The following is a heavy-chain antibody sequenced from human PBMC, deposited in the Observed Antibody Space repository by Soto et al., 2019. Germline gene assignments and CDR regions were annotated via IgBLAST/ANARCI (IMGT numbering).Heavy chain of an antibody. CDR2: IRSDGDTT. V-gene: IGHV3-23*01. CDR1: GFTFSSYG. CDR3: AKGKGVGATPDGANC. J-gene: IGHJ4*02. Sequence: PGGSLRLSCAASGFTFSSYGMNWVRQAPGKGLKWVSGIRSDGDTTSNADSVKGRFTVSRDTSKNTVDLQMNSLRAEDTAVYYCAKGKGVGATPDGANCWGQGTLVTVSS. D-gene: IGHD1-26*01.